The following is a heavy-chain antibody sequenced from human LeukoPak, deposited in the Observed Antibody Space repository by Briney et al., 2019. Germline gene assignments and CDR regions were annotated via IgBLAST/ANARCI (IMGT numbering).Heavy chain of an antibody. V-gene: IGHV1-8*03. J-gene: IGHJ4*02. CDR1: GYTFSNFE. D-gene: IGHD3-3*01. CDR3: ARVRSAGALNY. CDR2: VNPNSGKT. Sequence: ASVKVSCKTSGYTFSNFEINWVRQCAGQGLEWMGWVNPNSGKTGYAQNFQGRVTFTTDTSVSTIYMELRSLRSDDTAVYYCARVRSAGALNYWGQGTLVTVSS.